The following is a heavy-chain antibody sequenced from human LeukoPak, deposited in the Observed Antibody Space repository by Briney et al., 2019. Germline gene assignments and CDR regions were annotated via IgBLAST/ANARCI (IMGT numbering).Heavy chain of an antibody. V-gene: IGHV3-33*01. Sequence: GGSLRLSCAASGFTFGRYGMHWVRQPPGQGLEWVAFIWYDGSHKDYADSVKGRFTISGDNSKNTLFLQMNSLRAEDTAVYFCARGRGDSSTTSCYIDYWGQGTLVTVSS. J-gene: IGHJ4*02. CDR2: IWYDGSHK. D-gene: IGHD6-19*01. CDR3: ARGRGDSSTTSCYIDY. CDR1: GFTFGRYG.